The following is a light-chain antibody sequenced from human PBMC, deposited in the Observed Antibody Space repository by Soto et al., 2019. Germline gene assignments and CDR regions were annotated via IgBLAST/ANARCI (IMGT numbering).Light chain of an antibody. CDR2: GAF. Sequence: EIVMTQSPATLSVSPGERVTLPCRASQSVSTYLAWYQQKPGQAPRLLIHGAFTGATGIPARFSGSGAGTEFTLTISSLQSEDFAVYYCLQYNNWPYTFGQGTKLEIK. CDR3: LQYNNWPYT. V-gene: IGKV3-15*01. J-gene: IGKJ2*01. CDR1: QSVSTY.